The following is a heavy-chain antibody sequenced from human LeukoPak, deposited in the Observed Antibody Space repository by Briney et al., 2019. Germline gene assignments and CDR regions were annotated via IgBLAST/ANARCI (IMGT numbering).Heavy chain of an antibody. Sequence: GASVKVSCKASGYTFTGYYMHWVRQAPGQGLEWMGWINPNSGGTNYAQKFQGRVTMTRDTSISTAYMELSRLRSDDTAVYYCARGYSGSQGAFDIWAKGQWSPSLQ. CDR3: ARGYSGSQGAFDI. CDR1: GYTFTGYY. CDR2: INPNSGGT. D-gene: IGHD1-26*01. J-gene: IGHJ3*02. V-gene: IGHV1-2*02.